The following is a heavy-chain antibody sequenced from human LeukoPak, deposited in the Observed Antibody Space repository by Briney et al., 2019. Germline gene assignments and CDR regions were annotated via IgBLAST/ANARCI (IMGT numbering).Heavy chain of an antibody. Sequence: GASVKVSCKASGYTFTGYYIHWVRQAPGQGLEWMGWINPNSGVTNYAQNFQGRVTMTRDTSISTAYMELRRLRSDDTAVYYCARTLEGIAATGTHYWGQGTLVSVSS. CDR2: INPNSGVT. CDR1: GYTFTGYY. D-gene: IGHD6-13*01. V-gene: IGHV1-2*02. J-gene: IGHJ4*02. CDR3: ARTLEGIAATGTHY.